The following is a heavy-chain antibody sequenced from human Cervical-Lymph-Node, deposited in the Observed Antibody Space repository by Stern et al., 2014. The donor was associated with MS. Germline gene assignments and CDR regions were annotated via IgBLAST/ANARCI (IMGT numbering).Heavy chain of an antibody. J-gene: IGHJ6*02. CDR2: IKQDGSEK. V-gene: IGHV3-7*01. D-gene: IGHD2-2*01. Sequence: EEQMVESGGGLVQPGGSLRLSCTASGFTFSTYWMTWVRQAPWKGLEWVANIKQDGSEKYYVDSVKCRFTISRDNGKNSLYLQMNSLRAEDTALYYCARDPADYCTRTSCVYYYGLDVWGQGTTVTVSS. CDR3: ARDPADYCTRTSCVYYYGLDV. CDR1: GFTFSTYW.